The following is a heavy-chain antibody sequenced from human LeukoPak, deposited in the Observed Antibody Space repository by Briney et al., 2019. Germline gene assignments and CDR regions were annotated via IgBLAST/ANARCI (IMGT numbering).Heavy chain of an antibody. D-gene: IGHD1-26*01. CDR1: GYTFTSYG. Sequence: GASVKVSCKASGYTFTSYGISWVRQAPGQGLEWMGWISAYNGNTNYAQKLQGRVTMTTDTSTSTAYMELRSLRSEDTAVYYCAVDRVGATRYFQHWGQGTLVTVSS. V-gene: IGHV1-18*01. CDR2: ISAYNGNT. CDR3: AVDRVGATRYFQH. J-gene: IGHJ1*01.